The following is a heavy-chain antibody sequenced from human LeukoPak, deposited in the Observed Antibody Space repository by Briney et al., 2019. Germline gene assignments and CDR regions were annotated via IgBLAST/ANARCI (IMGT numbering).Heavy chain of an antibody. CDR1: GFTFSSYG. V-gene: IGHV3-30*02. Sequence: GGSLRLSCAASGFTFSSYGMHWVRQAPGKGLEWVAFIRYDGSNKYYADSMKGRFTISRDNSQNTMYLQMNSLRADDTALYYCAKDGNIVVVPAAYYYYYMDGWGKGTTVTVS. CDR2: IRYDGSNK. J-gene: IGHJ6*03. D-gene: IGHD2-2*01. CDR3: AKDGNIVVVPAAYYYYYMDG.